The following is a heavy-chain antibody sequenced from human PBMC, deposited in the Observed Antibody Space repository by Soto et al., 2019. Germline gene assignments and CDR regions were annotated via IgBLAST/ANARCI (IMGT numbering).Heavy chain of an antibody. J-gene: IGHJ6*02. Sequence: ASVKVSCKASGYTFTSYGISWVRQAPGQGLEWMGWISAYNGNTNYAQKLQGRVTMTTDTSTSTAYMELRSLRSDDTAVYYCARWYGVDYFDISGYYAGPRDLDYYYGMDVWGQGTTVTVSS. V-gene: IGHV1-18*01. CDR2: ISAYNGNT. CDR1: GYTFTSYG. CDR3: ARWYGVDYFDISGYYAGPRDLDYYYGMDV. D-gene: IGHD3-22*01.